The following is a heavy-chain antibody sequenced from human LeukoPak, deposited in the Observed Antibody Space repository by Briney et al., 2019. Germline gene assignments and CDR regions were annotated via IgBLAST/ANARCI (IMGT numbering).Heavy chain of an antibody. V-gene: IGHV1-46*01. CDR2: INPSGGST. J-gene: IGHJ4*02. CDR1: GYTFTSYY. CDR3: ARGALAVADSGY. Sequence: ASVKVSRKASGYTFTSYYMHWVRQAPGQGLEWMGIINPSGGSTSYAQKFQGRVTVTRDTSTSTVYMELSSLRSEDTAVYYYARGALAVADSGYWGQGTLVTVSS. D-gene: IGHD6-19*01.